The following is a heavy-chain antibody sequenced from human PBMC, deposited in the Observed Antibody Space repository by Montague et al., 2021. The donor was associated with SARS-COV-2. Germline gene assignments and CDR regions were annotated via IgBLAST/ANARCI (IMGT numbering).Heavy chain of an antibody. CDR2: INHSGST. Sequence: SETLSLTCAVYGGSFSGHYWNWIRQPPGKGLEWIGEINHSGSTNNNPSLKSRGTMSVDTSKNQFSLKLSSVTAADTAVYYCARGARQGYGFRLGSFDYWGQGTLVTVSS. CDR1: GGSFSGHY. J-gene: IGHJ4*02. D-gene: IGHD3-10*01. V-gene: IGHV4-34*04. CDR3: ARGARQGYGFRLGSFDY.